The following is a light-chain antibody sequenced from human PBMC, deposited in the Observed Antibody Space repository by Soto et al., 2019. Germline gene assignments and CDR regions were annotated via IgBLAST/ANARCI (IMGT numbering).Light chain of an antibody. CDR1: QSLLHSNGYNY. Sequence: CRSSQSLLHSNGYNYLDWYLQKPGQSPQLLIYLGSNRASGVPGRFSSSATGKDLTVTIRRVEAADVAVYSCLCALPRPPSFGWGTKVDIK. CDR3: LCALPRPPS. CDR2: LGS. V-gene: IGKV2-28*01. J-gene: IGKJ4*02.